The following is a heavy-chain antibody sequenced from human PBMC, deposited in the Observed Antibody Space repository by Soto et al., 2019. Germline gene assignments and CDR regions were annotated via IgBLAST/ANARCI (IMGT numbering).Heavy chain of an antibody. CDR1: GVSVCISP. Sequence: SLRLSCAACGVSVCISPMPCVRQTPSKGPEWVALISYDGTNKFYADSVKGRFTISRDNSKSTLYLQVDSLRPEDAAVYYCARDPKTSGGQHWAFNYFDSWGQGTLVTAPQ. CDR3: ARDPKTSGGQHWAFNYFDS. CDR2: ISYDGTNK. V-gene: IGHV3-30-3*01. J-gene: IGHJ4*02. D-gene: IGHD7-27*01.